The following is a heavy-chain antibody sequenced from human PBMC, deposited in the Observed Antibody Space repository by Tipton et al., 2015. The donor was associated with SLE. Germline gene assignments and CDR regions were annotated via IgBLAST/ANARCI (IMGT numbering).Heavy chain of an antibody. CDR1: GYTFTSYY. CDR2: INPSGGST. D-gene: IGHD6-13*01. V-gene: IGHV1-46*01. CDR3: ARDIGQGSSWYGDYSYYGMDV. J-gene: IGHJ6*02. Sequence: QLVQSGPEVKKPGASVKVSCKASGYTFTSYYMHWVRQAPGQGLEWMGIINPSGGSTSYAQKFQGRVTMTRDTSTSTVYMELSSLRSEDTAVYYCARDIGQGSSWYGDYSYYGMDVWGQGTTVTVSS.